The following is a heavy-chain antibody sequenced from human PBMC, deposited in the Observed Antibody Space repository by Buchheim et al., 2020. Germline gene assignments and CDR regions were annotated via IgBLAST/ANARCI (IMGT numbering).Heavy chain of an antibody. D-gene: IGHD6-19*01. CDR2: ISNDGNNK. V-gene: IGHV3-30*09. CDR3: ARDRFGYSNGDQIDF. J-gene: IGHJ4*02. Sequence: QVQLVESGGGVVQPGRSLRLSCAASGFTFSSYAMHWVRQAPGKGLEWVTFISNDGNNKYYTDSVKGRFAISRENSKNTLSLQMDSLRSEDTAVYYCARDRFGYSNGDQIDFWGQGTL. CDR1: GFTFSSYA.